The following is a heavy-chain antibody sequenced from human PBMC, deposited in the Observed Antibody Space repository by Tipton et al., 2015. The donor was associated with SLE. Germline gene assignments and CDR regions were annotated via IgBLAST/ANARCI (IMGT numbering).Heavy chain of an antibody. CDR3: ASILLSGSY. CDR2: IYYSGRT. Sequence: TLSLTCTVSGGSISSHYWSWIRQPPGEGLEWIGYIYYSGRTYYNPSLKSRVTISVDTSKNQFSLKLSSVTAADTAVYYCASILLSGSYWGQGTLVTVSS. J-gene: IGHJ1*01. D-gene: IGHD3-10*01. V-gene: IGHV4-59*11. CDR1: GGSISSHY.